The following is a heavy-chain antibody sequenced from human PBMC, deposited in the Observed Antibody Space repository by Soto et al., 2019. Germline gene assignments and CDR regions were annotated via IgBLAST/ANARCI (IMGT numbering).Heavy chain of an antibody. CDR3: ARDLGYFDY. Sequence: SETLSLTCTVSGGSISSYYWSWIRQPPGKGLEWIGYIYYGGSTNYNPSLKSRVTISVDTSKNQFSLKLSSVTAADTAVYYCARDLGYFDYWGQGTLVTVSS. D-gene: IGHD3-16*01. J-gene: IGHJ4*02. CDR1: GGSISSYY. CDR2: IYYGGST. V-gene: IGHV4-59*01.